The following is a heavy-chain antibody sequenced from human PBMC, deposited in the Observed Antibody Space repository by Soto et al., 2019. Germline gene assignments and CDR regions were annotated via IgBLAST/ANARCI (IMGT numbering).Heavy chain of an antibody. Sequence: QLQLQESGPGLVKPSETLSLTCTVSGGSISSSSYYWGWIRQPPGKGLEWIGSIYYSGSTYYNPSLKSRVTISVDTAKNQFSLKLSSVTAADTAVYYCARRDGYNSIHYYYYGMDVWGQGTTVTVSS. D-gene: IGHD5-12*01. V-gene: IGHV4-39*01. J-gene: IGHJ6*02. CDR2: IYYSGST. CDR3: ARRDGYNSIHYYYYGMDV. CDR1: GGSISSSSYY.